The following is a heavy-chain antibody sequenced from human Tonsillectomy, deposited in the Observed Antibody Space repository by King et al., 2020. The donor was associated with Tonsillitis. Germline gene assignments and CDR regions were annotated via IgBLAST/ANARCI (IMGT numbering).Heavy chain of an antibody. CDR1: GFTFSNCA. V-gene: IGHV3-23*03. J-gene: IGHJ3*02. CDR2: IYCGSDST. CDR3: AKYSYSRPFGVNGAFDI. Sequence: VQLVESGGGLVPPGGPLRLSCAASGFTFSNCAMMWVRQAPGEGLVGCSIIYCGSDSTYYADSVKGRFTISRDNSKNTLYLQMNSLRAVDTAVYYCAKYSYSRPFGVNGAFDIWGQGTMVTVSS. D-gene: IGHD6-13*01.